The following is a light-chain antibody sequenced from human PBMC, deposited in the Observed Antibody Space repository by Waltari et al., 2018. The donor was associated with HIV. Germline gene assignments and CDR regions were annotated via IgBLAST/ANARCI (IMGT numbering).Light chain of an antibody. J-gene: IGLJ2*01. CDR2: DDS. CDR3: QVWDHTSDHPAV. V-gene: IGLV3-21*02. Sequence: SYVLTQPPSVSVAPRQTARITCGGNNIGSKSVHWYQQKPGQAPVLVVYDDSVRPSGIPERVSGSNSGTTATLTITRVEAGDEADFYCQVWDHTSDHPAVFGGGTKLTVL. CDR1: NIGSKS.